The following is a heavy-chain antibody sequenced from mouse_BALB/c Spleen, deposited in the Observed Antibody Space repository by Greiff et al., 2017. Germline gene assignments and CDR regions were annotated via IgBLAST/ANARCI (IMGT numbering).Heavy chain of an antibody. J-gene: IGHJ3*01. CDR2: ISYSGST. V-gene: IGHV3-2*02. Sequence: EVKLVESGPGLVKPSQSLSLTCTVTGYSITSDYAWNWIRQFPGNKLEWMGYISYSGSTSYNPSLKSRISITRDTSKNQFFLQLNSVTTEDTATYYCARSSTARFAYWGQGTLVTVSA. CDR3: ARSSTARFAY. D-gene: IGHD1-2*01. CDR1: GYSITSDYA.